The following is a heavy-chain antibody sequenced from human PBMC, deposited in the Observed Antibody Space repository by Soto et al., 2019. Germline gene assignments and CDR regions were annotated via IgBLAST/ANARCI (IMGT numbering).Heavy chain of an antibody. CDR3: ARLQSGEGGDAFDI. D-gene: IGHD3-3*01. CDR1: GGSISSYY. Sequence: QVQLQESGPGLVKPSETLSLTCTVSGGSISSYYWSWIRQPPGKGLEWIGYIYYSGSTNYNPSLKSRVTISVDTSKNQFSLKLSSVTAADTAVYYCARLQSGEGGDAFDIWGQGTMVTVSS. CDR2: IYYSGST. V-gene: IGHV4-59*08. J-gene: IGHJ3*02.